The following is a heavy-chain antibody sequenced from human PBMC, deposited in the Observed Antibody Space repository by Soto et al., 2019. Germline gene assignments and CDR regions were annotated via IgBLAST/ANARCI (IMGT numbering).Heavy chain of an antibody. CDR1: GYTFTSYA. CDR3: ASEVREYQLPSNYGMDV. Sequence: ASVKVSCKASGYTFTSYAMHWVRQAPGQRLEWMGWINAGNGNTKYSQKFQGRVTITRDTSASTAYMELSSLRSEDTAVYYCASEVREYQLPSNYGMDVWGQGTTVTVS. J-gene: IGHJ6*02. V-gene: IGHV1-3*01. D-gene: IGHD2-2*01. CDR2: INAGNGNT.